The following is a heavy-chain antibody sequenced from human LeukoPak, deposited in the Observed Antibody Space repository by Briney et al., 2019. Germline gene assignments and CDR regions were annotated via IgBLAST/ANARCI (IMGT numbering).Heavy chain of an antibody. Sequence: GGSLRLSCAASGFTFSSYSMNWVRQAPGKGLEWVSSISSSSSYIYYADSVKGRFTISRDNAKNSLYLQMNSLRAEDTAVYYCARGFAATPYYFDYRGQGTLVTVSA. CDR2: ISSSSSYI. CDR3: ARGFAATPYYFDY. V-gene: IGHV3-21*01. J-gene: IGHJ4*02. D-gene: IGHD6-25*01. CDR1: GFTFSSYS.